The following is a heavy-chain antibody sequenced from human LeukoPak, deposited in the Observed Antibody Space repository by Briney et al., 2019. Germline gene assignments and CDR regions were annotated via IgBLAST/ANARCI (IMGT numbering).Heavy chain of an antibody. D-gene: IGHD3-16*02. V-gene: IGHV4-39*01. CDR1: GGSISSSSYY. CDR2: IYYRGST. J-gene: IGHJ5*02. CDR3: ASYREKSA. Sequence: SETLSLTCTVSGGSISSSSYYWGWIRQPPGKGLEWIGSIYYRGSTFYNASLKSRVTISGDSSKNQFSLKLSSVTAADTAVYYCASYREKSAWGQGTLVTVSS.